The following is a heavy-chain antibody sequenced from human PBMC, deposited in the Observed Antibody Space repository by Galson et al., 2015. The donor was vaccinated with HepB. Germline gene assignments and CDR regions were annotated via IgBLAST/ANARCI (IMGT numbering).Heavy chain of an antibody. V-gene: IGHV3-48*01. CDR1: GFTFSSYS. D-gene: IGHD3-22*01. CDR3: ARAYLYYDSSSPIVY. Sequence: SLRLSCAASGFTFSSYSMNWVRQAPGKGLEWVSYISSSSSTIYYADSVKGRFTISRDNAKNSLYLQMNSLRAEDTAVYYCARAYLYYDSSSPIVYWGQGTLVTVSS. CDR2: ISSSSSTI. J-gene: IGHJ4*02.